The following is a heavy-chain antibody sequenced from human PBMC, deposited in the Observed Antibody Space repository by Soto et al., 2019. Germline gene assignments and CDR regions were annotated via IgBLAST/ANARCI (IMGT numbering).Heavy chain of an antibody. V-gene: IGHV3-23*01. D-gene: IGHD1-26*01. CDR2: IGSEGGGI. CDR1: GFTFSNHW. Sequence: PGGSLRLSCLASGFTFSNHWLSWVRPAPGKGLEWASVIGSEGGGINYADSVKGRFTISRDNSKNILYLQLSSLRAEDTAVYYCARSRYTGTYSGRFLDYWGQGSLVTVSS. J-gene: IGHJ4*02. CDR3: ARSRYTGTYSGRFLDY.